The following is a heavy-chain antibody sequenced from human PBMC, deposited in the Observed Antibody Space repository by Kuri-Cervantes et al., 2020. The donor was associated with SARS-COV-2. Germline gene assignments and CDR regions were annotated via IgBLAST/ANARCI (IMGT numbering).Heavy chain of an antibody. V-gene: IGHV3-23*01. Sequence: GGSLRLSCAASGFTFSSYAMSWVRQAPGKGLEWVSVNSGSGDSTYYSDSVKGRFTISRDNAKNSLYLQMNSLRDEDTAVYYCARGTRDYWGQGTLVTVSS. CDR2: NSGSGDST. J-gene: IGHJ4*02. CDR1: GFTFSSYA. CDR3: ARGTRDY.